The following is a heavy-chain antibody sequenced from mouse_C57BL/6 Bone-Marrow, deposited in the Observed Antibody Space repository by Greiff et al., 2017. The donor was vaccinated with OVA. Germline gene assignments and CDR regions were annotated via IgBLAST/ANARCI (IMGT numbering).Heavy chain of an antibody. D-gene: IGHD1-1*01. CDR1: GYAFSSSW. CDR3: ARRDGSSRRYFDY. J-gene: IGHJ2*01. CDR2: IYPGDGDT. V-gene: IGHV1-82*01. Sequence: VKLQESGPELVKPGASVKISCKASGYAFSSSWMNWVKQRPGKGLEWIGRIYPGDGDTNYNGKFKGKATLTADKSSSTAYMQLSSLTSEDSAVYVCARRDGSSRRYFDYWGQGTTLTVSS.